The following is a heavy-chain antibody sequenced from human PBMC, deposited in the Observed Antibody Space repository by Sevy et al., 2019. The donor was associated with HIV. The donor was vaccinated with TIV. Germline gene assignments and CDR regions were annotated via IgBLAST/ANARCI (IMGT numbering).Heavy chain of an antibody. D-gene: IGHD3-10*01. Sequence: GGSLRLACAASGFIVSNNHMTWVRRAPGKGLECVSVLYSGVTAYYADSVKGRFTISRDNSKNILYLQMNSLRAEDTAVYYCATIRQWFGEFPGGDVWGQGTTVTVSS. CDR3: ATIRQWFGEFPGGDV. V-gene: IGHV3-53*01. CDR1: GFIVSNNH. CDR2: LYSGVTA. J-gene: IGHJ6*02.